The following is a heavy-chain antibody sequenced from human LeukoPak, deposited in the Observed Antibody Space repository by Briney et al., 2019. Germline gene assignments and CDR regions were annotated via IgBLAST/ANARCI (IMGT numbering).Heavy chain of an antibody. V-gene: IGHV1-2*02. J-gene: IGHJ4*02. CDR1: GYTFTAYS. CDR3: ARAGYCSDGKCYTFDY. Sequence: ASVKVSCKASGYTFTAYSMHWVRQAPGQGLEWMGWINPNSGGTDCAQRFQGRVTMTRDTSITMLYMEMSSLTPDHTAVYYCARAGYCSDGKCYTFDYWGQGTLVTVSS. CDR2: INPNSGGT. D-gene: IGHD2-15*01.